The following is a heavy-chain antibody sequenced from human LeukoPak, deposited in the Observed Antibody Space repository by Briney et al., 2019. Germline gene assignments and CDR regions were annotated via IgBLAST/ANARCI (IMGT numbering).Heavy chain of an antibody. CDR2: MNPNSGNT. CDR1: GYTFTSYD. Sequence: GASVKVSCKASGYTFTSYDINWVRQATGQGLEWMGWMNPNSGNTGCAQKFQGRVTMTRNTSISTAYMELSSLRSEDTAVYYCARDRRGKTAGILNWFDPWGQGTLVTVSS. D-gene: IGHD6-13*01. CDR3: ARDRRGKTAGILNWFDP. J-gene: IGHJ5*02. V-gene: IGHV1-8*01.